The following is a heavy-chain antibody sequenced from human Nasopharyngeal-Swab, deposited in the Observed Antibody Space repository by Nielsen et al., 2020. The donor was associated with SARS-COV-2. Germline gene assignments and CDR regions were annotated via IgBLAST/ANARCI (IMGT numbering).Heavy chain of an antibody. CDR3: ARGTRGGDDYYYGMDV. CDR1: GFTFSDYY. CDR2: ISSGGSTV. D-gene: IGHD3-16*01. V-gene: IGHV3-11*01. J-gene: IGHJ6*02. Sequence: GESLKISCAASGFTFSDYYMSWIRQAPGEGLEWVSYISSGGSTVYYTDSVKGRFTISRDNAKNSLYLQMNSLRAEDTAVYYCARGTRGGDDYYYGMDVWGQGTTVTVS.